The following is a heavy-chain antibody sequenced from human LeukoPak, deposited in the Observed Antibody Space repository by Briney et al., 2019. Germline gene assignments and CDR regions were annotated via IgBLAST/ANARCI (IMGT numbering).Heavy chain of an antibody. CDR2: IYRGGST. J-gene: IGHJ4*02. V-gene: IGHV3-53*01. D-gene: IGHD1-1*01. CDR3: ARDGRTGSFDY. Sequence: GGSLRLSCAASGFTFSSNYMSWVRQAPGKGLEWVSVIYRGGSTYYADSVKGRCTISRDNSKNPLYLQMNSLRAEDTAVYYCARDGRTGSFDYWGQGTLVTVSS. CDR1: GFTFSSNY.